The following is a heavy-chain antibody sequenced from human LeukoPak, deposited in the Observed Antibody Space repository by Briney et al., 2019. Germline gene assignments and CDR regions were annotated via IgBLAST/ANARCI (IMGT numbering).Heavy chain of an antibody. CDR2: IYSGGST. CDR3: ARAHLGREGIEYYFDY. D-gene: IGHD7-27*01. CDR1: GFTVSSNY. V-gene: IGHV3-53*01. Sequence: GGSLRLSSAASGFTVSSNYMSWVRQAPGKGLEWVSVIYSGGSTYYADSVKGRFTISRDNSKNTLYLQMNSLRAEDTAVYYCARAHLGREGIEYYFDYWGQGTLVTVSS. J-gene: IGHJ4*02.